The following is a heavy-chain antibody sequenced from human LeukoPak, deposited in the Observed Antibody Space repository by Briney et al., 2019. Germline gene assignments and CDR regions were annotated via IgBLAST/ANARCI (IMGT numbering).Heavy chain of an antibody. CDR1: GFTFNDYT. V-gene: IGHV3-21*01. CDR2: ITGDCNYI. J-gene: IGHJ6*02. Sequence: GGSLRLSCAASGFTFNDYTMTWVRQAPGKGLEWVSSITGDCNYIFYADSVKGRFTISRDNAKNSLYLQMNSLRAEDTAVYYSARERVDYGDWSRYYHYGMDVWGQGTTVTVTS. D-gene: IGHD4-17*01. CDR3: ARERVDYGDWSRYYHYGMDV.